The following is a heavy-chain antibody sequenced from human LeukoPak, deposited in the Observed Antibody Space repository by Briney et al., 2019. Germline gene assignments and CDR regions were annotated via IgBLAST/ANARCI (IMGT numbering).Heavy chain of an antibody. J-gene: IGHJ3*02. CDR2: INPNSGGT. Sequence: GASVKVSCKASVYTFTGYYMHWVRHAPGQGREWRGWINPNSGGTNYAQKFQGRVTRTRNTSTSTVYMELSSLRSEDTAVYYCARIRDGYNDAYDIWGEGTVVTVPS. V-gene: IGHV1-2*02. CDR3: ARIRDGYNDAYDI. CDR1: VYTFTGYY. D-gene: IGHD5-24*01.